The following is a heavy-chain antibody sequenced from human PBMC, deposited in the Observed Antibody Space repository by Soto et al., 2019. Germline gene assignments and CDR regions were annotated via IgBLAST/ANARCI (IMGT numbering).Heavy chain of an antibody. CDR1: GYSFTSYW. J-gene: IGHJ6*02. D-gene: IGHD1-26*01. V-gene: IGHV5-51*01. CDR2: IYPGDSDT. CDR3: ARHGRIVGATTPYGMDV. Sequence: PGESLKISCKGSGYSFTSYWIGWVRQMPGKGLEWMGIIYPGDSDTRYSPSFQGQVTISADKSISTAYLQWSSLKASDTAMYYCARHGRIVGATTPYGMDVWGQGTTVTVSS.